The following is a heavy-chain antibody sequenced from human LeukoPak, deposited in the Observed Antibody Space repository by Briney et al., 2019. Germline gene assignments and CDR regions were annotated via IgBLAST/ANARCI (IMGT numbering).Heavy chain of an antibody. Sequence: GGSLRLSCAASGFTFSSDAMNWVRQAPGKGLEWVSVISGGGGTTYYSDSVKGRFTISRDNSKNTLYLQMNSLRAEDTAIYYCANASTFAELNRPFDYWGQGTPVTVS. J-gene: IGHJ4*02. CDR1: GFTFSSDA. CDR3: ANASTFAELNRPFDY. CDR2: ISGGGGTT. D-gene: IGHD3-10*01. V-gene: IGHV3-23*01.